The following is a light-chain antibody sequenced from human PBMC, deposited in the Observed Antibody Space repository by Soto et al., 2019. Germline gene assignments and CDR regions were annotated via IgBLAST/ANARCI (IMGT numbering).Light chain of an antibody. Sequence: EIVLTQSPGTLSLSPGERATLSCRASQSVSSSYLAWYQQKPGQAPRLLIYGTINRATGIPDRFSGSGSGTDSTLTINGVEPEDFAVYYCQQYLSSRTFGQGTKVEVK. CDR3: QQYLSSRT. J-gene: IGKJ1*01. V-gene: IGKV3-20*01. CDR1: QSVSSSY. CDR2: GTI.